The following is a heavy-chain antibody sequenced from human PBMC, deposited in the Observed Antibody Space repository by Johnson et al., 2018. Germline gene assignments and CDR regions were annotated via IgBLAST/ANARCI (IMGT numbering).Heavy chain of an antibody. Sequence: QVQLVESGGGVVQPGRSLRLSCAASGFTFSSYGMHWVRQAPGKGLEWVAVISYDGSNKYDVDSVKGRFTIARDNAKNSLYLQMNRLRAEDPALYYGAKDNGRGWLSFQPWGQGTLVTVSS. D-gene: IGHD3-10*01. V-gene: IGHV3-30*18. CDR2: ISYDGSNK. CDR3: AKDNGRGWLSFQP. J-gene: IGHJ1*01. CDR1: GFTFSSYG.